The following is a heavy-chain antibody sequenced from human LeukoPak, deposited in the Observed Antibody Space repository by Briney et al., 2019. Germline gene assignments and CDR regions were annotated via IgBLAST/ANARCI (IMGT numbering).Heavy chain of an antibody. CDR2: IYYSGST. CDR3: ARGADCSGYYSIFYFDY. Sequence: SETLSLTCTVSGGSISSYYWNWIRQPPGKGLEWIRYIYYSGSTNYNPSLKSRVTISVDTSKNQFSLKLSSVTAADTAVYYCARGADCSGYYSIFYFDYWGQGTLVTVSS. D-gene: IGHD3-22*01. V-gene: IGHV4-59*01. J-gene: IGHJ4*02. CDR1: GGSISSYY.